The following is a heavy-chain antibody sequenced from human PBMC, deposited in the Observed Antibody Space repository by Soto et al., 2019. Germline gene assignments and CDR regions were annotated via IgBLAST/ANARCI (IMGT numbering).Heavy chain of an antibody. V-gene: IGHV1-8*01. CDR1: GYTFTSYD. J-gene: IGHJ4*02. CDR2: MNPNSGNT. D-gene: IGHD6-19*01. Sequence: GASVKVSCKASGYTFTSYDINWVRQATGQGLEWLGWMNPNSGNTGYAQKFQGRVAMTRDTSISTAYMELSSLRSEDTAIYYCARGEYSSGWYGYWGQGTLVTAPQ. CDR3: ARGEYSSGWYGY.